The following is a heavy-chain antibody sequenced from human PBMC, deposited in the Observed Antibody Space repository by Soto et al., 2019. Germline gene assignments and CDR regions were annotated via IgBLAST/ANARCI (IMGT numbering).Heavy chain of an antibody. D-gene: IGHD4-17*01. J-gene: IGHJ3*02. CDR3: ARGFDYAGAFDI. V-gene: IGHV1-2*02. Sequence: ASVKVSCKASGYTFTGYYMHWVRQAPGQGLEWTGWINPNSGGTNYAQKFQGRVTMTRDTSISTAYMELSRLRSDDTAVYYCARGFDYAGAFDIWGQGTMVTVSS. CDR1: GYTFTGYY. CDR2: INPNSGGT.